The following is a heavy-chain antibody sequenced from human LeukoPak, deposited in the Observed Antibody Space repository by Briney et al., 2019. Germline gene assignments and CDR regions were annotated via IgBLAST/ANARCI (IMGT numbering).Heavy chain of an antibody. J-gene: IGHJ3*02. D-gene: IGHD6-19*01. CDR2: IKQDGSEK. CDR3: ARDIPGYSSGWRAFDI. Sequence: GSLRLSCVASGFTFSNYWMSWVRQAPGKGLEWVANIKQDGSEKYYVDSVKGRFTISRDNAKNSLYLQMNSLRAEDTAVYYCARDIPGYSSGWRAFDIWGQGTMVTVSS. CDR1: GFTFSNYW. V-gene: IGHV3-7*01.